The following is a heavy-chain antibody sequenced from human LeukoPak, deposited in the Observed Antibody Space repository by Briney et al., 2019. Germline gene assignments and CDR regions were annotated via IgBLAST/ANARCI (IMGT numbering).Heavy chain of an antibody. CDR3: ARGSGYSSGWNWFGP. J-gene: IGHJ5*02. CDR2: IHHSGST. CDR1: GYSISSGYY. V-gene: IGHV4-38-2*01. Sequence: SETLSLTCAVSGYSISSGYYWGWIRQPPGKGLEWIGSIHHSGSTYYSPSLKSRVTISVDTSKNQFSLKVSSVTAADTAVYYCARGSGYSSGWNWFGPWGQGTLVTVSS. D-gene: IGHD6-19*01.